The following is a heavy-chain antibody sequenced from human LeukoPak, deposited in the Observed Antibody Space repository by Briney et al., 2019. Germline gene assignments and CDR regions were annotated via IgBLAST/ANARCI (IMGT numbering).Heavy chain of an antibody. CDR2: IYYMGVST. D-gene: IGHD6-13*01. J-gene: IGHJ5*02. V-gene: IGHV3-23*01. CDR3: AKPGIAAAGTGWFDP. CDR1: VFTFSSYA. Sequence: GGSLRLSCAASVFTFSSYAMSWVREAPGKRLEGVSAIYYMGVSTYYADSVKGRLTISRDNSKNTLYLQMNSLRAEDTAVYYCAKPGIAAAGTGWFDPWGQGTLVTVSS.